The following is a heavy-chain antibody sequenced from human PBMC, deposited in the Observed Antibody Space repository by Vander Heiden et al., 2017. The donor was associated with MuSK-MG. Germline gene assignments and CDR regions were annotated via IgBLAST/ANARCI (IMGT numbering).Heavy chain of an antibody. J-gene: IGHJ4*02. V-gene: IGHV3-23*01. CDR2: IGGSGGST. CDR3: AKDIEKTDFWSGYYVRYYFDY. CDR1: GFPFSSYA. D-gene: IGHD3-3*01. Sequence: EVQLLESGGGLVQPGGSLRLSCAASGFPFSSYAMSWVRQAPGKGLEWVSAIGGSGGSTYYADSVKGRFTISRDNSKNTLYLQMNSLRAEDTAVYYCAKDIEKTDFWSGYYVRYYFDYWGQGTLVTVSS.